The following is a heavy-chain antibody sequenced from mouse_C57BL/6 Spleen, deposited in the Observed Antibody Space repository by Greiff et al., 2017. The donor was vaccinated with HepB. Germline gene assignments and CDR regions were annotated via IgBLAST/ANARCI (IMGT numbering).Heavy chain of an antibody. Sequence: VQLQQPGAELVKPGASVKLSCKASGYTFTSYWMHWVKQRPGQGLEWIGMIHPNSGSTNYNEKFKGKATLTVDKSSSTAYMQLSSLTSEDSAVYYCARSTYYEGFDYWGQGTTLTVSS. V-gene: IGHV1-64*01. J-gene: IGHJ2*01. CDR3: ARSTYYEGFDY. D-gene: IGHD2-10*01. CDR1: GYTFTSYW. CDR2: IHPNSGST.